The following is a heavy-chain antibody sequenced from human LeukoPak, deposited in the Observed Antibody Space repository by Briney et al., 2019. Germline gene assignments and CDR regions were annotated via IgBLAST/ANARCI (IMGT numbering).Heavy chain of an antibody. Sequence: GESLKISCKGSGYSFTSYWIGWVRQMPGKGLEWMGIIYPGDSDTRYSPSFQGQVTISADKSISTAYLQWSSLKASDTAMYYCARPYGSGSYYEPGNHDAFDIWGQGTMVTVSS. V-gene: IGHV5-51*01. CDR2: IYPGDSDT. J-gene: IGHJ3*02. CDR1: GYSFTSYW. D-gene: IGHD3-10*01. CDR3: ARPYGSGSYYEPGNHDAFDI.